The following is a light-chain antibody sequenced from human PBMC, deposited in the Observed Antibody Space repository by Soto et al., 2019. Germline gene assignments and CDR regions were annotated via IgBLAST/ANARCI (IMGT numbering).Light chain of an antibody. Sequence: QSVLTQPPSASGTPGQRVTISCSGSKSNIRSNYVYWYQQFPGTAPKLLIYRNDQRPSGVPDRFSGSKSGTSASLAISGLRSDDEADYYCAAWDDSVSGPVFGGGTKVTVL. CDR2: RND. J-gene: IGLJ2*01. CDR1: KSNIRSNY. CDR3: AAWDDSVSGPV. V-gene: IGLV1-47*01.